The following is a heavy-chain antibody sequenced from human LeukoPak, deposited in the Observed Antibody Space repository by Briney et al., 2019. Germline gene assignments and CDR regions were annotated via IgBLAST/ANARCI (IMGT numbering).Heavy chain of an antibody. CDR3: ANQSYARSLGE. V-gene: IGHV3-23*01. J-gene: IGHJ4*02. Sequence: GGSLRLSCATSGFPFSDFSMNWVRQAPGKGLEWISTTNSGGTSTYYAESVKGRFTISRDNSKNTLYLQMSSLRVEDTAVYYCANQSYARSLGEGGPGTLVSVSS. CDR1: GFPFSDFS. CDR2: TNSGGTST. D-gene: IGHD2-8*01.